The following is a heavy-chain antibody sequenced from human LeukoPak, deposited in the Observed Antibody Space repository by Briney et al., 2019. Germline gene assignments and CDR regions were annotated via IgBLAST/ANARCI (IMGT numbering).Heavy chain of an antibody. D-gene: IGHD6-13*01. CDR3: ARVSGSSSWPGWDY. J-gene: IGHJ4*02. CDR2: INPNSGGT. V-gene: IGHV1-2*02. Sequence: ASVKVSCKASGYTFTSYAMNWVRQAPGQGLEWMGWINPNSGGTNYAQKFQGRVTMTRDTSISTAYMELSRLRSDDTAVYYCARVSGSSSWPGWDYWGQGTLVTVSS. CDR1: GYTFTSYA.